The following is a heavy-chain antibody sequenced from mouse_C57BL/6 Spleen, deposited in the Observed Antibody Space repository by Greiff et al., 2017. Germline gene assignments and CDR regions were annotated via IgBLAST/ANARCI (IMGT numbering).Heavy chain of an antibody. CDR1: GYTFTSYW. CDR3: ALYYSNYEGGAMDY. J-gene: IGHJ4*01. Sequence: QVQLQQPGAELVRPGTSVKLSCKASGYTFTSYWMHWVKQRPGQGLEWIGVIDPSDSYTNYNQKFKGKATLTVDTSSSTAYMQLSSLTSEDSAVYYCALYYSNYEGGAMDYWGQGTSVTVSS. V-gene: IGHV1-59*01. D-gene: IGHD2-5*01. CDR2: IDPSDSYT.